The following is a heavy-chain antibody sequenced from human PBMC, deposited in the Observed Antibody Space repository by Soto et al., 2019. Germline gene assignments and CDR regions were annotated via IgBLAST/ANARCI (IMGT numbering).Heavy chain of an antibody. Sequence: SNAWMNWVRQAPGKGLEWVGRIKSKTDGGTTDYAAPVKGRFTISRDDSKNTLYLQMNSLKTEDTAVYYCTTDHEDYYYYYGMDVWGQGTTVTVSS. J-gene: IGHJ6*02. CDR2: IKSKTDGGTT. V-gene: IGHV3-15*07. CDR1: SNAW. CDR3: TTDHEDYYYYYGMDV.